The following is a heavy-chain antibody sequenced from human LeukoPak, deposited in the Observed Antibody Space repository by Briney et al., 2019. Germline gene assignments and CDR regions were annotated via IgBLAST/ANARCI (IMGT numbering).Heavy chain of an antibody. J-gene: IGHJ4*02. CDR2: ISGSGGST. CDR3: ARDAHDYSNLFDY. D-gene: IGHD4-11*01. Sequence: GGSLRLSCAASGFTFSSYAMSWVRQAPGKGLEWVSAISGSGGSTYYADSVKGRFTISRDNAKNSLYLQMNSLRAEDTALYYCARDAHDYSNLFDYWGQGTLVTVSS. V-gene: IGHV3-23*01. CDR1: GFTFSSYA.